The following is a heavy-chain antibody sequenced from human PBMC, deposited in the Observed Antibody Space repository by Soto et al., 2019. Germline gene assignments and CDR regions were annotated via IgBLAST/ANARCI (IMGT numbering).Heavy chain of an antibody. CDR1: GYTFTSYG. Sequence: QVQLVQSGAEVKKPGASVKVSCKASGYTFTSYGISWVRQAPGQGLEWMGWISAYNGNTNYAQKLQGRVTMTTDTSTSTASMERRGLRSDDTAVYYCARGPGPYDIVLVVYALNWFDPWGQGTLVTVSS. CDR2: ISAYNGNT. CDR3: ARGPGPYDIVLVVYALNWFDP. J-gene: IGHJ5*02. D-gene: IGHD2-8*01. V-gene: IGHV1-18*01.